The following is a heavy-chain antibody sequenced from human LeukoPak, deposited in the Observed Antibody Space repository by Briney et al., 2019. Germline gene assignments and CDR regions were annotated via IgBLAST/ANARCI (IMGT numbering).Heavy chain of an antibody. J-gene: IGHJ4*02. CDR2: MNPNSGNT. CDR1: AYTFTSYD. D-gene: IGHD5-12*01. Sequence: ASVKVSCKASAYTFTSYDINWVRQVTGQGLEWMGWMNPNSGNTGYAQRFQGRVTMTRDNSISTAYMELSNLTSEDTAVYFCARVSGFERKDSFSYWGQGTLVTVSS. CDR3: ARVSGFERKDSFSY. V-gene: IGHV1-8*01.